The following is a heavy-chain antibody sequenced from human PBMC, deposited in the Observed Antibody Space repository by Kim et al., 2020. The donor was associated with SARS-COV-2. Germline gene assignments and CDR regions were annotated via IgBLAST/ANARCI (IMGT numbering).Heavy chain of an antibody. V-gene: IGHV3-7*01. CDR3: ASDVNWGGY. J-gene: IGHJ4*02. CDR2: IDPDGTVK. Sequence: GGSLRLSCAASGFTFSTIWMTWVRQAPGKGLEWVANIDPDGTVKYYVESVRGRFTISRDNAENSLFLQMNSLRVEDTAVYYCASDVNWGGYWGSGNLVTV. CDR1: GFTFSTIW. D-gene: IGHD7-27*01.